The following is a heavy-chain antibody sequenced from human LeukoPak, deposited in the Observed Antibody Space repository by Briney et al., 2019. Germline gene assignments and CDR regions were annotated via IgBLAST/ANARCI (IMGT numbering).Heavy chain of an antibody. D-gene: IGHD2-15*01. CDR3: ARGHYCSGGSCYDY. J-gene: IGHJ4*02. CDR1: GYTFTGYY. CDR2: INPNSGGT. V-gene: IGHV1-2*02. Sequence: ASVKVSCKASGYTFTGYYMHWVRQAPGQGLEWMGWINPNSGGTNYAQKFQGRVTMTRDTSISTAYMELSRLRSDDTAVYYCARGHYCSGGSCYDYWGQGTLVTVSS.